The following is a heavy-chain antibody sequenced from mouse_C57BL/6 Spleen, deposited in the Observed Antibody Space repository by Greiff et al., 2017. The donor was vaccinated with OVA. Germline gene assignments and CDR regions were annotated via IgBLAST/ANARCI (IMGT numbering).Heavy chain of an antibody. J-gene: IGHJ3*01. Sequence: DVKLQESVAELVRPGASVKLSCTASGFNIKNTYMHWVKQRPEQGLEWIGRIDPANGNTKYAPKFQGKATITADTSSNTAYLQLSSLTSEDTAIYYCAEITTGVATRFAYWGQGTLVTVSA. CDR2: IDPANGNT. CDR1: GFNIKNTY. D-gene: IGHD1-1*01. V-gene: IGHV14-3*01. CDR3: AEITTGVATRFAY.